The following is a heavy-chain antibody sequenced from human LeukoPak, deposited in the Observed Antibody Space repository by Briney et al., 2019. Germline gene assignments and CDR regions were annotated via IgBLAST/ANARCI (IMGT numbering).Heavy chain of an antibody. CDR1: GFTVSSNY. Sequence: GGSLRLSCAASGFTVSSNYMSWVRQAPGKGLEWVSYISSSSRTIYYTDSVKGRFTISRDNAKNSLYLQMNSLRAEDTAVYYCARRGASSGGLDYWGQGTLVTVSS. D-gene: IGHD6-19*01. V-gene: IGHV3-48*01. CDR2: ISSSSRTI. CDR3: ARRGASSGGLDY. J-gene: IGHJ4*02.